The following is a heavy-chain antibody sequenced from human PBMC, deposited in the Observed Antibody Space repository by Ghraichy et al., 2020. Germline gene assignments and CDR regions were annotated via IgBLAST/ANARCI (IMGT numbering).Heavy chain of an antibody. V-gene: IGHV4-4*02. CDR2: IYHSGST. CDR3: ARVSCSGGSCYSGRNYYYYYMDV. Sequence: SETLSLTCAVSGGSISSSNWWSWVRQPPGKGLEWIGEIYHSGSTNYNPSLKSRVTISVDKSKNQLSLKLSSVTAADTAVYYCARVSCSGGSCYSGRNYYYYYMDVWGKGTTVTVSS. D-gene: IGHD2-15*01. J-gene: IGHJ6*03. CDR1: GGSISSSNW.